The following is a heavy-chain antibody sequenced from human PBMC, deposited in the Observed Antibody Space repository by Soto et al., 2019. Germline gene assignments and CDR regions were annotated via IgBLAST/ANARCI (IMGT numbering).Heavy chain of an antibody. CDR2: ISYDGTTK. D-gene: IGHD1-7*01. V-gene: IGHV3-30*18. CDR3: AKDTGNYRVGDY. CDR1: GFTFGTYG. J-gene: IGHJ4*02. Sequence: GGSLRLSCAASGFTFGTYGMHWVRQAPGKGLERVAAISYDGTTKYYADSVKGRFTTSRDNSKNALYLQMNSLRAEDTALYYCAKDTGNYRVGDYWGQGTLVTVSS.